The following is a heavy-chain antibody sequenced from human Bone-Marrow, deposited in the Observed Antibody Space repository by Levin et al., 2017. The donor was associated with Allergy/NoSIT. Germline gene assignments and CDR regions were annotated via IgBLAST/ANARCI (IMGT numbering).Heavy chain of an antibody. CDR2: IYHSGST. CDR3: AREGPNYGSGSYLDNWFDP. J-gene: IGHJ5*02. D-gene: IGHD3-10*01. Sequence: SETLSLTCAVSGGSISSSNWWSWVRQPPGKGLEWIGEIYHSGSTNYNPSLKSRVTISVDKSKNQFSLKLSSVTAADTAVYYCAREGPNYGSGSYLDNWFDPWGQGTLVTVSS. V-gene: IGHV4-4*02. CDR1: GGSISSSNW.